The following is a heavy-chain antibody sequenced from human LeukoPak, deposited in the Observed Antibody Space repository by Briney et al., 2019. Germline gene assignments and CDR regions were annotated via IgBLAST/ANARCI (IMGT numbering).Heavy chain of an antibody. V-gene: IGHV2-5*02. CDR2: IYWDDDK. CDR3: AHKEYYALGSLGDSFDY. J-gene: IGHJ4*02. CDR1: GFSLSPRGMG. D-gene: IGHD3-10*01. Sequence: SGPTLVNPTQTLTLTCTFSGFSLSPRGMGVGWIRQPPGKALEWLAVIYWDDDKRHSPSLKSRLTITKDTSKNQVVLTMPNMDPVDTATYYCAHKEYYALGSLGDSFDYWGQGTLVTASS.